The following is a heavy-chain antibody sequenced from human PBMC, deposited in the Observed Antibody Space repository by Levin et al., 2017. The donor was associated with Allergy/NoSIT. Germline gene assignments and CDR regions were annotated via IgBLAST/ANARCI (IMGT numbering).Heavy chain of an antibody. CDR3: AREGDGYNYGDFDY. D-gene: IGHD5-24*01. Sequence: ASVKVSCKASGYTFTGYYLHWVRQAPGQGLEWVGWINPNSGGTKYAQKFLGRVTVTRDTSISTAYMELSRLRSDDTAVYYCAREGDGYNYGDFDYWGQGTLVTVSS. CDR1: GYTFTGYY. CDR2: INPNSGGT. J-gene: IGHJ4*02. V-gene: IGHV1-2*02.